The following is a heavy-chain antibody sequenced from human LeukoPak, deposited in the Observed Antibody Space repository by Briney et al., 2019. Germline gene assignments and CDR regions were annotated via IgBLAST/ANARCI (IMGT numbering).Heavy chain of an antibody. CDR1: GDGVSSNSAA. D-gene: IGHD3-3*01. CDR3: ARVLPYYYYGMDV. CDR2: TYLRSKWYN. Sequence: SQTLSLTCAISGDGVSSNSAAWNWIRQSPSRGLEWLGRTYLRSKWYNDYALSVKSRITINPDTSKNQFSLKLSSVTAADTAVYYCARVLPYYYYGMDVWGQGTTVTVSS. V-gene: IGHV6-1*01. J-gene: IGHJ6*02.